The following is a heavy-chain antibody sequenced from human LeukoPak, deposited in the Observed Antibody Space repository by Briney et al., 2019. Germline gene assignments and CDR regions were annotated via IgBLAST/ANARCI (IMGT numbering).Heavy chain of an antibody. Sequence: SETLSLTCAVYGGSFSGYYWSWIRQPPGKGLEWIGEINHSGSTNYNPSLKSRVTISVDTSKNQFSLKLSSVTAADTAVYYCARASKKRWLQYYFDYWGQGMLVTVSS. CDR2: INHSGST. V-gene: IGHV4-34*01. CDR3: ARASKKRWLQYYFDY. J-gene: IGHJ4*02. CDR1: GGSFSGYY. D-gene: IGHD5-24*01.